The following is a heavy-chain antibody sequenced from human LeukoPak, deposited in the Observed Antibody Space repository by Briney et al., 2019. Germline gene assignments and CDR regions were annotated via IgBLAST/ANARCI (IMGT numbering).Heavy chain of an antibody. V-gene: IGHV3-48*03. CDR2: ISSSGSPI. CDR3: ATFSSP. Sequence: ESGGSLRLSCAASGFTFSGYEMNWVRQAPGKGLEWVSYISSSGSPIYYADSVRGRFTISRDNAKNSLYLQMDSLRAEDTAVYYCATFSSPWGQGTLVTVSS. J-gene: IGHJ5*02. D-gene: IGHD2-15*01. CDR1: GFTFSGYE.